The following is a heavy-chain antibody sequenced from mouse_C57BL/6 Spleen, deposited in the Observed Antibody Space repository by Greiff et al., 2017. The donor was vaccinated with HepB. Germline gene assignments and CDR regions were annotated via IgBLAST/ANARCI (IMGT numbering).Heavy chain of an antibody. J-gene: IGHJ1*03. V-gene: IGHV5-17*01. Sequence: EVMLVESGGGLVKPGGSLKLSCAASGFTFSDYGMHWVRQAPEKGLEWVAYISSGSSTIYYADTVKGRFTISRDNAKNTLFLQMTSLRSEDTAMYYCARDSYDGYYYFDVWGTGTTVTVSS. CDR3: ARDSYDGYYYFDV. D-gene: IGHD2-3*01. CDR2: ISSGSSTI. CDR1: GFTFSDYG.